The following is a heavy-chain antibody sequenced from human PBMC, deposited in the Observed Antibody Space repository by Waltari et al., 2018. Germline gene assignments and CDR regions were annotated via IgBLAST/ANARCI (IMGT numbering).Heavy chain of an antibody. J-gene: IGHJ4*02. CDR3: VRVASRRAGGDY. V-gene: IGHV3-48*03. CDR2: SSSTGSII. Sequence: EVQLVESGGNLVQPGGSLRLSCAASGFTFISYEMNGVRQAPGKGLEWVAYSSSTGSIIYYADSVKGRFTNSRDNAKNSLFLQMNSLRADDTAVYYCVRVASRRAGGDYWGQGTLVTVSS. CDR1: GFTFISYE.